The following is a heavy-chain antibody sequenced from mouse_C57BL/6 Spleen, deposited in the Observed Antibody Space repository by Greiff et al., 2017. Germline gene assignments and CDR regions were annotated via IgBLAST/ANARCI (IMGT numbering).Heavy chain of an antibody. CDR1: GYAFSSYW. V-gene: IGHV1-80*01. CDR3: ARSHYGNPFAY. Sequence: VQLQQSGAELVKPGASVKISCKASGYAFSSYWMNWVKQRPGQGLEWIGQIYPGDGDTNYNGKFKGKATLTADKSSSTAYMQLSSLTSEDSAVYCCARSHYGNPFAYWGQGTLVTVSA. J-gene: IGHJ3*01. D-gene: IGHD2-1*01. CDR2: IYPGDGDT.